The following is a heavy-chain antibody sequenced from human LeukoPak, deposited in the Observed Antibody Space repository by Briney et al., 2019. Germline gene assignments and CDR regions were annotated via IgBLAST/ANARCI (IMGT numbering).Heavy chain of an antibody. D-gene: IGHD6-13*01. CDR3: ARGRGQQLVRIYYGMDV. J-gene: IGHJ6*02. CDR2: ISAYNGNT. Sequence: ASVKVSCKASGYTFTSYGISWVRQAPGQGLEWMGWISAYNGNTNYAQKLQGRVTMTTDTSTSTAYMELRSLRSDDTAVYYCARGRGQQLVRIYYGMDVWGQGTTVTVSS. V-gene: IGHV1-18*01. CDR1: GYTFTSYG.